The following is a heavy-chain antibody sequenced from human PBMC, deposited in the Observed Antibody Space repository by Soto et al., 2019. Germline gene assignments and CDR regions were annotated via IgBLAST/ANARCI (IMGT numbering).Heavy chain of an antibody. CDR2: INAGNGNT. V-gene: IGHV1-3*01. CDR1: GYTFTSYD. CDR3: AREKKTGILDY. Sequence: ASVKVSCKASGYTFTSYDMHWVRQAPGQRLEWMGWINAGNGNTKYSQKFQGRVTITRDTSASKAYMELSSLRSEDTAVYYCAREKKTGILDYWGRGTPVTVSS. J-gene: IGHJ4*02.